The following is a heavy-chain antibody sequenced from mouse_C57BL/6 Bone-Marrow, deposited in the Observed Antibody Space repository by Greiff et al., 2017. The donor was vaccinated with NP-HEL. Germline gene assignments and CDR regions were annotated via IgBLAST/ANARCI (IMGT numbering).Heavy chain of an antibody. CDR2: ISSGGSYT. Sequence: VQRVESGGDLVKPGGSLKLSCAASGFTFSSYGMSWVRQTPDKRLEWVATISSGGSYTYYPDSVTGRFTISRDNAKNTLYLQMSSLKSEDTAMYYCARRTIRYFDVWGTGTTVTVSS. CDR1: GFTFSSYG. V-gene: IGHV5-6*02. CDR3: ARRTIRYFDV. D-gene: IGHD1-1*02. J-gene: IGHJ1*03.